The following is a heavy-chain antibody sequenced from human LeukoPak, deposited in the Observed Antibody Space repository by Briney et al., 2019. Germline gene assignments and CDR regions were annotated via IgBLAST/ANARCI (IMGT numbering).Heavy chain of an antibody. CDR2: IYYTGST. CDR3: ARGVWSLHSGVSVDS. V-gene: IGHV4-59*01. CDR1: GASISDYY. J-gene: IGHJ4*02. D-gene: IGHD3-10*01. Sequence: SETLSLTCSMSGASISDYYWSCIRHPPGKGLEWVGHIYYTGSTNYSPSLKRRVTISVDTSKSQFSLRLSSVTAGDTAVYYCARGVWSLHSGVSVDSWGQGMLVTVSS.